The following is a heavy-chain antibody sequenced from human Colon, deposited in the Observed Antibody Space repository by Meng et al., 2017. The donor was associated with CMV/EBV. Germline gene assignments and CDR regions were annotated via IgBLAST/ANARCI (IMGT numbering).Heavy chain of an antibody. CDR1: GYSFTNYW. V-gene: IGHV5-51*01. CDR3: GRLKNMGPGRNYYFGMDV. J-gene: IGHJ6*02. D-gene: IGHD5-24*01. CDR2: IHPDDSHM. Sequence: KVSCKASGYSFTNYWIGWVRQVPGKGLEWMGIIHPDDSHMRHSPSFQGRVTFSVDKSITTAYVEWNSLKTSDTAIYYCGRLKNMGPGRNYYFGMDVWGQGTAVTVSS.